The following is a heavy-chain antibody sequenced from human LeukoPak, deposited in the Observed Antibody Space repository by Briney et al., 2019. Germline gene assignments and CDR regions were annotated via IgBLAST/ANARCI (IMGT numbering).Heavy chain of an antibody. D-gene: IGHD3-22*01. V-gene: IGHV3-23*01. Sequence: GGSLRLSCAVSGVTLSNYGMSWVRRAPGKGLEWVAGIGGSGGGTNYADSVKGRFIISRDNAKNTLYLQMSSLRVEDTAVYFCAKRGVVIRVILVGFHKEAYYFDSWGQGALVTVSS. CDR3: AKRGVVIRVILVGFHKEAYYFDS. CDR1: GVTLSNYG. CDR2: IGGSGGGT. J-gene: IGHJ4*02.